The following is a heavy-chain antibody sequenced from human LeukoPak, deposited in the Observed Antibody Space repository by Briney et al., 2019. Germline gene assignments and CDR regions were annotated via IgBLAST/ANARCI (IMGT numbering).Heavy chain of an antibody. D-gene: IGHD6-6*01. V-gene: IGHV1-2*04. CDR3: ARDLGPYSSSSSYYYYGMDV. CDR1: GYTFTGYY. CDR2: INPNSGGT. Sequence: ASVKGSCKASGYTFTGYYMHWVRQAPGQGLEWMGWINPNSGGTNYAQKFQGWVTMTRDTSNSTAYMELSRLRSDDTAVYYCARDLGPYSSSSSYYYYGMDVWGQGTTVTVSS. J-gene: IGHJ6*02.